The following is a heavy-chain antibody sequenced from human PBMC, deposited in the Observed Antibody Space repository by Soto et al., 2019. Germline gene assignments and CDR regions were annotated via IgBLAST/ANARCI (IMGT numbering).Heavy chain of an antibody. V-gene: IGHV3-23*01. D-gene: IGHD2-2*01. CDR2: ISGSGGST. Sequence: GGSLRLSCAASGFTFSSYAMSWVRQAPGKGLEWVSAISGSGGSTYYADSVKGRFTISRDNSKNTLYLQMNSLRAEDTAVYYCAKDPTLRYCSSTSCSTANWFDPWGQGTLVTVSS. CDR3: AKDPTLRYCSSTSCSTANWFDP. J-gene: IGHJ5*02. CDR1: GFTFSSYA.